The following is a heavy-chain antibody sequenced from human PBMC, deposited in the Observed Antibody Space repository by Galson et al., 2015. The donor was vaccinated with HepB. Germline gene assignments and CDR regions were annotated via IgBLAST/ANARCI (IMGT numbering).Heavy chain of an antibody. CDR1: GYTFTSYG. CDR2: ISAYNGNT. D-gene: IGHD3-3*01. Sequence: SVKVSCKASGYTFTSYGISWVRQAPGQGLEWMGWISAYNGNTNYAQKLQGRVTMTTDTSTSTAYMELRSLRSDDTAVYHCARDTPTGVTIFGVGGGFDPWGQGTLVTVSS. J-gene: IGHJ5*02. CDR3: ARDTPTGVTIFGVGGGFDP. V-gene: IGHV1-18*01.